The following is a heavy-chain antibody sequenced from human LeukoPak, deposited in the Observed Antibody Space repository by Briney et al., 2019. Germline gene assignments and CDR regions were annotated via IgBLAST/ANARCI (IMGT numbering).Heavy chain of an antibody. Sequence: PSETLSLTCTVSGASISSSSYYWGWIRQPPGKGLEWIGTIYYSVSTYYNPSLKSRLTISVDTSKNQFSLNLSSVTAADTAVYYCAREGMIVVVTHREGAFDIWGQGTMVTVSS. J-gene: IGHJ3*02. CDR1: GASISSSSYY. CDR3: AREGMIVVVTHREGAFDI. CDR2: IYYSVST. D-gene: IGHD3-22*01. V-gene: IGHV4-39*07.